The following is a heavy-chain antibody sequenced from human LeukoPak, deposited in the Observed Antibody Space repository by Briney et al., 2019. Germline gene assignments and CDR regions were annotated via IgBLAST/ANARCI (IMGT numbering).Heavy chain of an antibody. J-gene: IGHJ3*02. CDR1: GYTFTSYY. V-gene: IGHV1-46*01. Sequence: ASVKVSCKASGYTFTSYYMHWVRQAPGQGLEWVGIINPSGGSTSYAQKFQGRVTMTRDMSTSTVYMELSSLRSEDTAVYYCARGTYSSGRNDAFDIWGQGTMVTVSS. CDR2: INPSGGST. CDR3: ARGTYSSGRNDAFDI. D-gene: IGHD6-19*01.